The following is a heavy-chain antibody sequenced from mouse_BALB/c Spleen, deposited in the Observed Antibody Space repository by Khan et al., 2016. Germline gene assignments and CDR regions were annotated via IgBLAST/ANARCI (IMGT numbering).Heavy chain of an antibody. CDR2: INYSGST. J-gene: IGHJ2*01. D-gene: IGHD2-4*01. V-gene: IGHV3-2*02. Sequence: EVQLQESGPGLVKPSQSLSLTCTVTGYSITSDYAWNWIRQFPGNKLEWMGYINYSGSTTYNPSLKSRISISRDTSKNQFFLHLNSVTTEVTATYYCARRGTMIPYFDFWGQGSALAVSS. CDR3: ARRGTMIPYFDF. CDR1: GYSITSDYA.